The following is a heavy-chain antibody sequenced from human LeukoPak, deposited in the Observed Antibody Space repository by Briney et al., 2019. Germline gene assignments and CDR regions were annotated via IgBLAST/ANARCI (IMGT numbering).Heavy chain of an antibody. D-gene: IGHD2-2*01. CDR2: INPNSGGT. CDR1: GYTFTGYY. V-gene: IGHV1-2*02. Sequence: GASVKVSCKASGYTFTGYYMHWVRQAPGQGLEWMGWINPNSGGTNYAQKFQGRVTMTRDTSISTAYMELSRLRSDDTAVYYCARTNVVVVPAAVYCYMDVWGKGTTVTVSS. CDR3: ARTNVVVVPAAVYCYMDV. J-gene: IGHJ6*03.